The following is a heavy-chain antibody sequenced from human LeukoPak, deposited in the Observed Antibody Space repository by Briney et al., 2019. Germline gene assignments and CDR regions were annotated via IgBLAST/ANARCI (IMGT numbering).Heavy chain of an antibody. CDR3: ASAWGVPDYYDSSGSSHY. CDR2: IYHSGST. V-gene: IGHV4-4*02. CDR1: GGSISSSNW. Sequence: SGTLSLTCAVSGGSISSSNWWSWIRQPPGKGLEWIGEIYHSGSTNYNPSLKSRVTISVDTSKNQFSLKLSSVTAADTAVYYCASAWGVPDYYDSSGSSHYWGQGTLVTVSS. J-gene: IGHJ4*02. D-gene: IGHD3-22*01.